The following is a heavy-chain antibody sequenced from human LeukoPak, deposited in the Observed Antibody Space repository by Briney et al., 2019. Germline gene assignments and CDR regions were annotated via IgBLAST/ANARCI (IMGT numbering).Heavy chain of an antibody. V-gene: IGHV3-21*01. D-gene: IGHD4-17*01. CDR2: ISYTGTYI. CDR3: ARRDGDYFNWFDP. J-gene: IGHJ5*02. Sequence: GGSLRLSCAASAFSLNAYNMNWVRQAPGKGLEWVSSISYTGTYIYYADSVKGRFTISRDNAQNSLYLQMNSLRAEDTAVYYCARRDGDYFNWFDPWGQGTLVTVSS. CDR1: AFSLNAYN.